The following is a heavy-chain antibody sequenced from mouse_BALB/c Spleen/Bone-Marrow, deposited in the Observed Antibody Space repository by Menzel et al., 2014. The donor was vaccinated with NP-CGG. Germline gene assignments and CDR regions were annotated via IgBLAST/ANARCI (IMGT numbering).Heavy chain of an antibody. V-gene: IGHV3-1*02. CDR1: GYSITSGYT. J-gene: IGHJ4*01. Sequence: EVKVVESGPDLVKPSQSLSLTCTVTGYSITSGYTWHWIRQFPGNTLERMGYIHYSGTTNYNPSLKSRVSITRDTSKNQFFLQLNSVTTEDTATYYCAITTVVNAMDYWGQGTSVTVSS. D-gene: IGHD1-1*01. CDR3: AITTVVNAMDY. CDR2: IHYSGTT.